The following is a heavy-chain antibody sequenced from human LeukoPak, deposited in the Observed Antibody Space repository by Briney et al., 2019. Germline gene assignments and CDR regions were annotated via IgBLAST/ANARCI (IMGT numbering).Heavy chain of an antibody. D-gene: IGHD1-26*01. J-gene: IGHJ4*02. Sequence: SETLSLTCTVSGGSISSYYWSWIRQPAGKGLEWIGRIYTSGSTNYDPSLKSRVTMSVDTSKNQFSLKLSSVTAADTAVYYCARGRIVGATYLYYFDYWGQGTLVTVSS. CDR1: GGSISSYY. CDR2: IYTSGST. V-gene: IGHV4-4*07. CDR3: ARGRIVGATYLYYFDY.